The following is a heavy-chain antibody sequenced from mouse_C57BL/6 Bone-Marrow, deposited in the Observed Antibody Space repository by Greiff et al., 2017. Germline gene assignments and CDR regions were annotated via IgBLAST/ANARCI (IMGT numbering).Heavy chain of an antibody. V-gene: IGHV1-4*01. CDR1: GYTFTSYT. CDR3: ARVGRGAWFAY. J-gene: IGHJ3*01. CDR2: INPSSGYT. Sequence: QVQLQQSGAELARPGASVKMSCKASGYTFTSYTMHWVKQRPGQGLEWIGYINPSSGYTKYNQKFKDKATLTADKSTSTAYMQLSSLTSEDSAVYYCARVGRGAWFAYWGQGTLVTVSA. D-gene: IGHD4-1*01.